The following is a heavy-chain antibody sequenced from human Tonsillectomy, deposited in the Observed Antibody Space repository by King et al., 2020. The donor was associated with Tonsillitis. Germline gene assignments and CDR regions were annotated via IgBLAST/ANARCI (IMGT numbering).Heavy chain of an antibody. J-gene: IGHJ4*02. CDR2: MNHNSGNT. V-gene: IGHV1-8*01. Sequence: VQLVESGAEVKKPGASVKVSCKASGYTFTSYDISWVRQASGQGLEWMGWMNHNSGNTGYAQKFQGRVTMTRNTSISTAYMEVSSLRSEDTAVYYCASWGSGSNRNFDYWGQGTLVSVSS. D-gene: IGHD3-22*01. CDR1: GYTFTSYD. CDR3: ASWGSGSNRNFDY.